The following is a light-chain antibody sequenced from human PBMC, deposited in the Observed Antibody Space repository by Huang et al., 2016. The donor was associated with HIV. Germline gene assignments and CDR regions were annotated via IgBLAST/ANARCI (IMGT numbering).Light chain of an antibody. CDR1: QSVSSN. CDR3: QQYNKWPRT. J-gene: IGKJ1*01. Sequence: EIVMTQSPATLSVSPGERATLSCRASQSVSSNLAWYQQAPGQSPRLLIYGASTSATGIPARFRGSGSGTEFTLTISSLQSEDFAVYYCQQYNKWPRTFGQGTKVEIK. CDR2: GAS. V-gene: IGKV3-15*01.